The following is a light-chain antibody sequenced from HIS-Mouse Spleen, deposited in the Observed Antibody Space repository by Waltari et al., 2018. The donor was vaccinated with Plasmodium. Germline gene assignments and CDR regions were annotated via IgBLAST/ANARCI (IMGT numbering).Light chain of an antibody. Sequence: EIVLTPSPATLSLSPGERATLPCRASPSVSSSLSWYQQKPGQAPRLLIYDASNRATGIPARFSGSGSGTDFTLTISSLEPEDFAVYYCQQRSNWPRVLTFGGGTKVEIK. J-gene: IGKJ4*01. CDR1: PSVSSS. CDR3: QQRSNWPRVLT. V-gene: IGKV3-11*01. CDR2: DAS.